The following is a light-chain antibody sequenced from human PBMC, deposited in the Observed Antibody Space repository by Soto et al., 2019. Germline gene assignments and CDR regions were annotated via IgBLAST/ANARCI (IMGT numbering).Light chain of an antibody. Sequence: DIVMTQSPATLSVSPGERATLSCRASQSVSSNLAWYQQKPGQAPRLLIYGASTSDTGIPARFSGSGSGTEFTLTISSLQPEDFAVYYCQQYNNWPYTFGEGTKVEIK. V-gene: IGKV3-15*01. J-gene: IGKJ2*01. CDR3: QQYNNWPYT. CDR2: GAS. CDR1: QSVSSN.